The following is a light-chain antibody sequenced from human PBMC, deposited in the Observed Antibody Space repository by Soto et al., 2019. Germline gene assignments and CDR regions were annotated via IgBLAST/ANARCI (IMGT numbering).Light chain of an antibody. CDR2: GAS. CDR1: QSVSARS. Sequence: ENVLTQSPGTLSLSPGERATLSCRASQSVSARSLAWYQHKPGQAPRLLIHGASSRATGIPDRFSGSGSGTDFTLTISRLEPEDFAVYYCRQYGSSWYTFGQGTKLEIK. J-gene: IGKJ2*01. V-gene: IGKV3-20*01. CDR3: RQYGSSWYT.